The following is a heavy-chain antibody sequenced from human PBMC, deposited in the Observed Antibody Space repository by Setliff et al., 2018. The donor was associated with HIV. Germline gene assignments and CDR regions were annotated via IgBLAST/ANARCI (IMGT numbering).Heavy chain of an antibody. D-gene: IGHD5-12*01. J-gene: IGHJ3*02. Sequence: SVKVSCKISGYTLTELSIHWVRQAPGKGLEWMGWITPYNANTNYAQKFQDRVTMTSDRSMSTAYMDLSSLRSEDTAMYYCASGRGDGYNYFAFDIWGQGTVVTVSS. CDR2: ITPYNANT. CDR3: ASGRGDGYNYFAFDI. V-gene: IGHV1-45*02. CDR1: GYTLTELS.